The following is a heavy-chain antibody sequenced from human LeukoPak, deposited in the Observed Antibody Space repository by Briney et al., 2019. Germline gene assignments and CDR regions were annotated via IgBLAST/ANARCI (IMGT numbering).Heavy chain of an antibody. J-gene: IGHJ3*02. D-gene: IGHD3-22*01. V-gene: IGHV1-2*02. Sequence: GASVKVSCKASGYTFTGYYILWARQPPGQGLAWMEWINPNSCGTNYAQVSQGRVTMTRDTSINPAYMEVRRRRRHDAGVLYWATSYYYDSSGPLAFYIWGEKTIVTVSS. CDR1: GYTFTGYY. CDR3: ATSYYYDSSGPLAFYI. CDR2: INPNSCGT.